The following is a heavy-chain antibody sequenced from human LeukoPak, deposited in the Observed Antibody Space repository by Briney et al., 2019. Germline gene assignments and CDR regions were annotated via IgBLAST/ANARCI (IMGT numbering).Heavy chain of an antibody. V-gene: IGHV3-49*04. CDR2: IRSKAYGRTT. Sequence: GGSLRLSCTASGFTFGDYAISWVRQAPGKGLEWVGFIRSKAYGRTTEYAASVKGRFTISRDDSRSIAYLQMNSLKTEDTAVYYCTRDLGNEYGDYGSRYWGQGTQVTVSS. CDR3: TRDLGNEYGDYGSRY. CDR1: GFTFGDYA. D-gene: IGHD4-17*01. J-gene: IGHJ4*02.